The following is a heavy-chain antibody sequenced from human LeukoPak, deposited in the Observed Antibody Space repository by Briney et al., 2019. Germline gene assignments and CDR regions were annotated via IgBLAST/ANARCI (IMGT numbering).Heavy chain of an antibody. Sequence: PSETLSLTCTVSGGSITSGGYYWSWIRQHPGKGLEWIGYIYYSGSTYYNPSLKSRITISVDSSKNQFSLRLSSVTAADTAVYYCARDPGSGACDPWGQGTLVTVSP. CDR2: IYYSGST. CDR3: ARDPGSGACDP. J-gene: IGHJ5*02. D-gene: IGHD1-26*01. V-gene: IGHV4-31*03. CDR1: GGSITSGGYY.